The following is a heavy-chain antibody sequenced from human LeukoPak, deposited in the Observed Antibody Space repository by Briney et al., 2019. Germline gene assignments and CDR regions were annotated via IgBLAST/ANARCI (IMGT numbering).Heavy chain of an antibody. CDR2: ISYDGNNK. Sequence: GGSLRLSCAASGFTFSSSGMHWVRQAPGKGLEWVALISYDGNNKNYADSVKGRFTISRDNSKNTLYLQMNSLRAEDTAVYYCARGITSGPRRYDVRNFDYWGQGTPVTVSS. CDR3: ARGITSGPRRYDVRNFDY. CDR1: GFTFSSSG. V-gene: IGHV3-30*03. D-gene: IGHD3-3*01. J-gene: IGHJ4*02.